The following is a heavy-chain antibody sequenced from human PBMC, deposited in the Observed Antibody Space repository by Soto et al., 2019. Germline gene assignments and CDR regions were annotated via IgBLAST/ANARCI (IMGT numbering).Heavy chain of an antibody. J-gene: IGHJ4*02. V-gene: IGHV4-59*08. CDR1: DGSISRYY. Sequence: SETLSLTCTVSDGSISRYYWSWILQPPGKGLEWIGYIYYSGSTNYNPSLKSRVTISVDTSKNQFSLKLSSVTAADTAVYYCARLTTTRRNFDYWGQGTLVTVSS. CDR2: IYYSGST. CDR3: ARLTTTRRNFDY. D-gene: IGHD3-22*01.